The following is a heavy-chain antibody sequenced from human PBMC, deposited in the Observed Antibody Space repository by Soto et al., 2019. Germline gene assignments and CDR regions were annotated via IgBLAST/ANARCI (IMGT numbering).Heavy chain of an antibody. CDR1: GFTFSGYA. V-gene: IGHV3-23*01. D-gene: IGHD3-9*01. Sequence: EVQLLESGGGLVQPGGSLRLSCAASGFTFSGYAMSWVRQAPGKGLKWVSTISTSGSTYYADSVKGRFTISRDNSKNTLYLQMNSLRAEDTAVYYCAKALTGATLRSFDYWGQGTLVTVSS. CDR2: ISTSGST. CDR3: AKALTGATLRSFDY. J-gene: IGHJ4*02.